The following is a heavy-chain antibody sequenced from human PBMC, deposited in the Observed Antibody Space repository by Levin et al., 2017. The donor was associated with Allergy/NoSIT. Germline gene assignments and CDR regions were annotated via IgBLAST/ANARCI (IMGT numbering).Heavy chain of an antibody. D-gene: IGHD2-15*01. CDR3: ARDGVKIAQGYCSGGSCYAAPFDI. CDR2: ISSSSSYT. Sequence: PGGSLRLSCAASGFTFSDYYMSWIRQAPGKGLEWVSYISSSSSYTNYADSVKGRFTISRDNAKNSLYLQMNSLRAEDTAVYYCARDGVKIAQGYCSGGSCYAAPFDIWGQGTMVTVSS. V-gene: IGHV3-11*05. CDR1: GFTFSDYY. J-gene: IGHJ3*02.